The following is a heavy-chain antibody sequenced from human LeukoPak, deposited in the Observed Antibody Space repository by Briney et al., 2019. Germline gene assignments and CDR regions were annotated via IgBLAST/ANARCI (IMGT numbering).Heavy chain of an antibody. V-gene: IGHV1-69*05. CDR2: IIPIFGTA. CDR1: GYTFTSYY. D-gene: IGHD1-26*01. Sequence: GASVKVSCKASGYTFTSYYMHWVRQAPGQGLEWMGRIIPIFGTANYAQKFQGRVTITTDESTSTAYMELSSLRSEDTAVYYCARAPASGSYGYYFDYWGQGTLVTVSS. J-gene: IGHJ4*02. CDR3: ARAPASGSYGYYFDY.